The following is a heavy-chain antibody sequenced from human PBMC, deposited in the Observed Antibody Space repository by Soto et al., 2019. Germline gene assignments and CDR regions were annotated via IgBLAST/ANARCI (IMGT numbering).Heavy chain of an antibody. Sequence: GESLTTSCEGSGYSFTSYWIGWVLQMPGKGLEWMGMIYPGDSDTRYSPSFQCQVTISSDKSISTAYLQWSSLKSSDTAMYYCARLADSSALGDAFDIWGQGTLVTVSS. D-gene: IGHD3-22*01. CDR1: GYSFTSYW. V-gene: IGHV5-51*01. CDR2: IYPGDSDT. J-gene: IGHJ3*02. CDR3: ARLADSSALGDAFDI.